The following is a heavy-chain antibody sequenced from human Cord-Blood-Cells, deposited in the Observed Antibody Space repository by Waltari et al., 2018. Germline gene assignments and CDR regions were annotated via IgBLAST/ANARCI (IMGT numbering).Heavy chain of an antibody. V-gene: IGHV4-39*01. CDR3: ARHLSSSWSVFDY. CDR2: IYYSGST. CDR1: GGSISSSSYY. J-gene: IGHJ4*02. D-gene: IGHD6-13*01. Sequence: CTVSGGSISSSSYYWGWIRQPPGKGLEWIGSIYYSGSTYYNPSLKSRVTISVDTSKNQFSLKLSSVTAADTAVYYCARHLSSSWSVFDYWGQGTLVTVSS.